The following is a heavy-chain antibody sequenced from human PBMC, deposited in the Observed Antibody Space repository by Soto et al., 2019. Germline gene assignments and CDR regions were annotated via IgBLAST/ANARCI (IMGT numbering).Heavy chain of an antibody. J-gene: IGHJ6*03. D-gene: IGHD2-15*01. CDR1: GGSISSYY. CDR2: IYYSGST. V-gene: IGHV4-59*01. CDR3: ARVSRDIVVVVAATPYYYYYMDV. Sequence: SETLSLTCTVSGGSISSYYWSWIRQPPGKGLEWIGYIYYSGSTNYNPSLKSRVTISVDTSKNQFSLKLSSVTAADTAVYYCARVSRDIVVVVAATPYYYYYMDVWGKGTXVTVSS.